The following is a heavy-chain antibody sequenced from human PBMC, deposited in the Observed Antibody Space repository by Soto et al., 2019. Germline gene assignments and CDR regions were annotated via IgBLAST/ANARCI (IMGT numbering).Heavy chain of an antibody. V-gene: IGHV1-18*01. CDR3: ASERSSGQLGY. CDR2: ISAYNGNT. J-gene: IGHJ4*02. CDR1: GYTFTSYG. Sequence: QVQLVQSGAEVKKPGASVKVSCKASGYTFTSYGISWVRQAPGQGLEWMGWISAYNGNTNYAQKLQGRVTMTTDTTTSTANMGLRSRRADETAVYYCASERSSGQLGYWGQGTLVTVSS. D-gene: IGHD1-1*01.